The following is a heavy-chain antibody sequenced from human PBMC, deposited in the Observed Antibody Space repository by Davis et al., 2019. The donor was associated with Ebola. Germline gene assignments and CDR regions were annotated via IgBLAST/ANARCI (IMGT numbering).Heavy chain of an antibody. J-gene: IGHJ5*02. CDR3: ARGLRFLEWGWFDP. D-gene: IGHD3-3*01. CDR1: GGSISSSNW. CDR2: INHSGST. V-gene: IGHV4-4*02. Sequence: MPGGSLRLSCAVSGGSISSSNWWSWIRQPPGKGLEWIGEINHSGSTNYNPSLKSRITISVDTSKNQFSLKLSSVTAADTAVYYCARGLRFLEWGWFDPWGQGTLVTVSS.